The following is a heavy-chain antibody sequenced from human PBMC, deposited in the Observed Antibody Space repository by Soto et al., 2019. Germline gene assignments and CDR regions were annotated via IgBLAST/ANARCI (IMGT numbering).Heavy chain of an antibody. CDR1: GFTFSTYW. Sequence: EVQLVDSGGDLVQRGGSLRLSCAASGFTFSTYWMSWVRQAPGKGLEWVANIDPDGSQKYYVDSVKGRFTISRDNAKNSLYLQMNSLRAEDTAVYYCARDMGPSGAYGYWGQGTLVTVSS. V-gene: IGHV3-7*03. CDR2: IDPDGSQK. CDR3: ARDMGPSGAYGY. D-gene: IGHD1-26*01. J-gene: IGHJ4*02.